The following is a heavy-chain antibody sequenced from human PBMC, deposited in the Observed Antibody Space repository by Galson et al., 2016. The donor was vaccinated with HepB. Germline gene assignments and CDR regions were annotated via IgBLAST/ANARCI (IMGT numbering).Heavy chain of an antibody. CDR2: ITPIFGTT. D-gene: IGHD1-26*01. V-gene: IGHV1-69*13. CDR3: ARDSAVGATEFYFGMDV. J-gene: IGHJ6*02. Sequence: SVKVSCKASGGTFSSYAISWVRQAPGQGLEWMGGITPIFGTTNYAQRFQGRITITADDSTSTAYMELSSLRSEDTAVYYCARDSAVGATEFYFGMDVWGQGTTVTVSS. CDR1: GGTFSSYA.